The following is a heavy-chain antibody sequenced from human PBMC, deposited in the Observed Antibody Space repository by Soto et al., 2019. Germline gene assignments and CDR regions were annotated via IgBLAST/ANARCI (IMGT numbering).Heavy chain of an antibody. CDR3: ARDIWGGSGGYYYYMDV. Sequence: GSLRLSCAASGFTFSSYAMHWVRQAPGKGLEHASAISSNGGSTYYANSVKGRFTISRDNSNNTLYLQMGSLRAEDMGVYYCARDIWGGSGGYYYYMDVWGKGTTVTVSS. D-gene: IGHD2-15*01. V-gene: IGHV3-64*01. J-gene: IGHJ6*03. CDR1: GFTFSSYA. CDR2: ISSNGGST.